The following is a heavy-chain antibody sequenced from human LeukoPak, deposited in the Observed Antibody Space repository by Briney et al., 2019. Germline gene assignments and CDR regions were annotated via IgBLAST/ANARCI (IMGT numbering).Heavy chain of an antibody. J-gene: IGHJ4*02. CDR3: ARHVGQWLVDY. D-gene: IGHD6-19*01. CDR1: GGSFSGYY. CDR2: INHSGST. Sequence: PSETLSLTCAVYGGSFSGYYWSWIRQPPGKGLEWIGEINHSGSTNYNPSLKSRVTISVDTSKNQFSLKLSSVTAADTAVYYCARHVGQWLVDYWGQGTLVTVSS. V-gene: IGHV4-34*01.